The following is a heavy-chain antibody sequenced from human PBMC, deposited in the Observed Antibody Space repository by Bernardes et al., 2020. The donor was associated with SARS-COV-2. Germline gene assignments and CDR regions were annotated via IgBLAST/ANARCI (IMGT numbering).Heavy chain of an antibody. D-gene: IGHD1-26*01. CDR3: ARGGRSPNY. J-gene: IGHJ4*02. Sequence: GGSLRLSCAASGFTFSSYCMSWVRQAPGKGLEWVANIKEDGSEKYYVDSMKGRFTISRDNAKNSLYLQMNSLRAEDTAVYHCARGGRSPNYWGQGTLGTVSS. V-gene: IGHV3-7*01. CDR2: IKEDGSEK. CDR1: GFTFSSYC.